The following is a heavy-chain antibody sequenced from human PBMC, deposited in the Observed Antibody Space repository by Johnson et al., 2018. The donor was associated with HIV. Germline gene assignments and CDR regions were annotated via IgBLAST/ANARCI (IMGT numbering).Heavy chain of an antibody. CDR2: IYSGGST. V-gene: IGHV3-66*02. J-gene: IGHJ3*02. Sequence: EVQLVESGGGLIQPGGSLRLSCAASGFTVSSNYMSWVRQAPGKGLEWVSVIYSGGSTYYADSVKGRFTISRDNSKNTLYVQMNSLRVEDTAVYYCAKMSRGRQDAFDIWGQGAMVSVSS. D-gene: IGHD3-16*01. CDR1: GFTVSSNY. CDR3: AKMSRGRQDAFDI.